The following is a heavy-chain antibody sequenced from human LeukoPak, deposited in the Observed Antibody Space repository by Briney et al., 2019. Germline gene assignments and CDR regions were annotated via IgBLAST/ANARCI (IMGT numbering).Heavy chain of an antibody. J-gene: IGHJ3*02. V-gene: IGHV4-4*07. CDR1: GGSISSYY. CDR2: IYTSGST. D-gene: IGHD2-21*01. CDR3: ARSSCSSTSCPLGYCGGDCLPDDAFDI. Sequence: SETLSLTCTVSGGSISSYYWSWIRQPAGKGLEWIGRIYTSGSTNYNPSLKSRVTMSVDTSKNQFSLKLSSVTAADTAVYYCARSSCSSTSCPLGYCGGDCLPDDAFDIWGQGTMVTVSS.